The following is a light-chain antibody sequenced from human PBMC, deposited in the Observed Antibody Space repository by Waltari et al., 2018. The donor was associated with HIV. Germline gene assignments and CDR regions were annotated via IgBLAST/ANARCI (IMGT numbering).Light chain of an antibody. V-gene: IGLV1-40*01. CDR1: RSNIGARYE. Sequence: QSVLTQPPSVSGAPGQRVTISCSGPRSNIGARYEVHWYQQHPGTAPKLLIYGNTDLPAGVLDGVSACKAGTSGSLVVTGLQAEDEADYYCYSYDNSLSASVVGGGTKLTVL. CDR2: GNT. CDR3: YSYDNSLSASV. J-gene: IGLJ3*02.